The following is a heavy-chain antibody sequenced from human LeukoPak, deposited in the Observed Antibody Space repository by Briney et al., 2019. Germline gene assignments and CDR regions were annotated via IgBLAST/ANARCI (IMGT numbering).Heavy chain of an antibody. J-gene: IGHJ4*02. CDR2: IKQDGSDK. CDR1: GFTFNNYW. V-gene: IGHV3-7*05. CDR3: ARGYMTADY. D-gene: IGHD2-2*02. Sequence: GGSLRLSCLASGFTFNNYWMSWVRQAPGKGLEWVASIKQDGSDKYYVDSVRGRFTIPRDNAKNSLYLQMSSLRAGDTAVYYCARGYMTADYWGQGSLVTVSS.